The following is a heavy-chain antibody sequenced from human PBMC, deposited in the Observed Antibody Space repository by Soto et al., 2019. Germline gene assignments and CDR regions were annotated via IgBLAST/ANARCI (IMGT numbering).Heavy chain of an antibody. CDR3: ARTSPDQFGDYVDY. CDR1: GGSISSSSYY. D-gene: IGHD2-2*01. V-gene: IGHV4-39*01. Sequence: PSETLSLTCTVSGGSISSSSYYWGWIRQPPGKGLEWIGSIYYSGSTYYNPSLKSRVTISVDTSKNQFSLKLSSVTAADTAVYYCARTSPDQFGDYVDYWGQGTLVTVSS. J-gene: IGHJ4*02. CDR2: IYYSGST.